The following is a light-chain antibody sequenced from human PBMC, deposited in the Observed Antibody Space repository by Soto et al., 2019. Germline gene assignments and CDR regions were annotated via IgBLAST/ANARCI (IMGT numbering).Light chain of an antibody. CDR1: QSVLYSSNNKNY. Sequence: DIVMTQSPDSLAVSLGERATINCKSSQSVLYSSNNKNYLTWYQQKPGQPPKLLIYWASTRESGVPDRFSGSGSETDFTLTISSLQAEDVAFYYCQQYYSTPRTFGQGTKVEIK. J-gene: IGKJ1*01. CDR3: QQYYSTPRT. V-gene: IGKV4-1*01. CDR2: WAS.